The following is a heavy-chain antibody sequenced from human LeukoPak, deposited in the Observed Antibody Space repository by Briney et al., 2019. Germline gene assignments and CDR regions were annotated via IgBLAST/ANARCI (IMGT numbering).Heavy chain of an antibody. CDR3: AKAFYGSGSYGYYFDS. CDR2: IKEDGSER. V-gene: IGHV3-7*03. D-gene: IGHD3-10*01. J-gene: IGHJ4*02. CDR1: AFIFSGHW. Sequence: GGSLRLSCEGSAFIFSGHWMNWVRQTPGKGLEWVASIKEDGSERQYVDSVKGRFSISRDNTKGSLFLQLNSLRAEDTAVYYCAKAFYGSGSYGYYFDSWGQGTLVAVSS.